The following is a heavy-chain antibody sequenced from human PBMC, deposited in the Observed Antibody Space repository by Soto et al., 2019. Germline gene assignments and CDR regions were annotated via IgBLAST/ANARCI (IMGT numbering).Heavy chain of an antibody. D-gene: IGHD3-3*01. CDR3: ARDLHPANFLCCYRVGYYQYYMDF. CDR2: IIPIFGTS. Sequence: SVKGDCKASGGTLSSYAVRWVRQAPGRGLEWMGGIIPIFGTSNYAQKFQGRVTITADESKSTAYMELSSLRSEDTAVYYCARDLHPANFLCCYRVGYYQYYMDFWGKRTTVTVSS. CDR1: GGTLSSYA. V-gene: IGHV1-69*13. J-gene: IGHJ6*03.